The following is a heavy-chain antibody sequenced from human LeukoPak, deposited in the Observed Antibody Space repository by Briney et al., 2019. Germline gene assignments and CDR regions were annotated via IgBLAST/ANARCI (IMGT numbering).Heavy chain of an antibody. D-gene: IGHD6-13*01. V-gene: IGHV3-23*01. CDR2: ISGSGGST. CDR1: GFTFISYA. Sequence: GGSLRLSCAASGFTFISYALSWVRQAPGKGLEWVSAISGSGGSTYYADSVKGRFTISRDNSKNTLYLQMNSLRAEDTAVYYGATQFIAAAGTGNYWGQGSLVTVSS. CDR3: ATQFIAAAGTGNY. J-gene: IGHJ4*02.